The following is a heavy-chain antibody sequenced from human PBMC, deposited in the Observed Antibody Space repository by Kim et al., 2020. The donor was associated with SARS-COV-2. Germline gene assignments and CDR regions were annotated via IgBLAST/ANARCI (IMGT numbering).Heavy chain of an antibody. J-gene: IGHJ6*02. V-gene: IGHV3-30*04. Sequence: GGSLRPSCAAYGFTFSRYAMHWVRQAPGKGLEWVAVISYDGNNKYYADSVKGRFTISRDNSKNTLYLQLNSLRAEDTAVYYCSRDEWELLSYYYYGVDVWGQGTTVTVSS. CDR2: ISYDGNNK. D-gene: IGHD1-26*01. CDR3: SRDEWELLSYYYYGVDV. CDR1: GFTFSRYA.